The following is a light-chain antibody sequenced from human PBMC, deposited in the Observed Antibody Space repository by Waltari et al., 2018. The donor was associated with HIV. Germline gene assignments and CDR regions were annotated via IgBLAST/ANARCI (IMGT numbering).Light chain of an antibody. CDR2: EVS. Sequence: QSALTQPASVSGSPGQSITISCTGTSSDVGGYNYISWYQQHPGKAPKLMIYEVSNRPAGVSNRFSGSKSGTSASLAISGLQSEDEADYYCATWDDSLSGWVFGGGTKLTVL. J-gene: IGLJ3*02. V-gene: IGLV2-14*01. CDR3: ATWDDSLSGWV. CDR1: SSDVGGYNY.